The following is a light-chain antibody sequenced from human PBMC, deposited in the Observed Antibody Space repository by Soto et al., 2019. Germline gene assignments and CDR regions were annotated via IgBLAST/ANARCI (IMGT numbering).Light chain of an antibody. Sequence: QSALTQPASVSGSPGQSITISCTETSSDVGGYNYVSWYQQHPGKAPKLMIYDVSNRPSGVSNRFSGSRSGNTASLTISGLQAEDEAAYYCSSYTTSSTLVVFGGGPKLTVL. J-gene: IGLJ2*01. CDR2: DVS. CDR1: SSDVGGYNY. V-gene: IGLV2-14*01. CDR3: SSYTTSSTLVV.